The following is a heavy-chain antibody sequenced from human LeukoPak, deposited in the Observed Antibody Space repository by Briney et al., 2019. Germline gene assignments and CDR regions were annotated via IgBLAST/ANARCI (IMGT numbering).Heavy chain of an antibody. D-gene: IGHD2-15*01. V-gene: IGHV3-7*01. CDR1: GFSFSSYY. Sequence: GGSLRLSCAASGFSFSSYYMTWVRQAPGKGLECVAYIKEDGSEENYVDSVKGRFTISRDNAKNSLYLQMNSLRAEDTAVYCCVRDRGYCSGGNCYTVLDYWGQGTLVTVSS. CDR2: IKEDGSEE. CDR3: VRDRGYCSGGNCYTVLDY. J-gene: IGHJ4*02.